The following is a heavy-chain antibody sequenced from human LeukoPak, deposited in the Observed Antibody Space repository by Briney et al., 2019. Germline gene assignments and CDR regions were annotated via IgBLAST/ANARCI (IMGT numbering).Heavy chain of an antibody. CDR1: GGSISSYY. D-gene: IGHD3-3*01. Sequence: SETLSLTCTVSGGSISSYYWSWIRQPPGKGLEWIGYIYYSGSTNYNPSLKSRVTISVDTSKNQFSLKLSSVTAADTAVYYCARMRFLEWFPALFDYWGQGTLVTASS. CDR2: IYYSGST. J-gene: IGHJ4*02. V-gene: IGHV4-59*01. CDR3: ARMRFLEWFPALFDY.